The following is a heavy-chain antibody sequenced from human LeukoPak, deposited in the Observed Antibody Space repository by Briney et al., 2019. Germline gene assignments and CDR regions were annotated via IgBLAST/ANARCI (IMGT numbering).Heavy chain of an antibody. CDR3: ARMAGITMVWKGDH. CDR1: GYTFTSYA. J-gene: IGHJ4*02. V-gene: IGHV7-4-1*02. CDR2: INTNTGNP. D-gene: IGHD3-10*01. Sequence: ASVKVSCKASGYTFTSYAMNWVRQAPGQGLEWMGWINTNTGNPTYAQGFTGRFVFSLDTSVSTAYLQISSLKAEDTAVYYCARMAGITMVWKGDHWGQGTLVTVSS.